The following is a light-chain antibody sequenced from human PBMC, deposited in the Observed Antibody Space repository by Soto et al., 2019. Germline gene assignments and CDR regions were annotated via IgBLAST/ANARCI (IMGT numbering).Light chain of an antibody. V-gene: IGKV1-5*01. CDR2: DAS. Sequence: DIQMTQSPSTLSASVGDRVTITCRASQSISSWLAWYQQKPGRAPKLLIYDASSLQSGVPSRFSDSESGTQFTLTISSLQPDDFATYYCQQYNEYLGSFVQGTKLEIK. J-gene: IGKJ2*01. CDR1: QSISSW. CDR3: QQYNEYLGS.